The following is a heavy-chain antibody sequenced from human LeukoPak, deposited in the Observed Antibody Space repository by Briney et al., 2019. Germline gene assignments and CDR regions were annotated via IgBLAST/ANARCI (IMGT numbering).Heavy chain of an antibody. CDR2: ISYDGSNK. J-gene: IGHJ4*02. Sequence: GGSLRLSCAASGVTFSSYAMHWVRQAPGKGLEWVAVISYDGSNKYYADSVKGRFTISRDNSKNTLYLQMNSLRAEDTAVYYCARDLPDDIVVVPAAQDYWGQGTLVTVSS. V-gene: IGHV3-30-3*01. CDR3: ARDLPDDIVVVPAAQDY. D-gene: IGHD2-2*01. CDR1: GVTFSSYA.